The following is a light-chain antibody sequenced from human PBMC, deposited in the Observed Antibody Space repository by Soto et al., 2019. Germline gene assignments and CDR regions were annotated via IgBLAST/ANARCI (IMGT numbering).Light chain of an antibody. CDR2: GAS. J-gene: IGKJ2*02. Sequence: EIVLTQSPGTLSLSPGDRATLSCRASQTVRSYYVAWYQQKPGQPPRVLIYGASSRATGVPDRFSGSGSGTDFTLTISRLEPEDFAVYYCQHYSNSLQWTFGQGTKLEIK. CDR3: QHYSNSLQWT. CDR1: QTVRSYY. V-gene: IGKV3-20*01.